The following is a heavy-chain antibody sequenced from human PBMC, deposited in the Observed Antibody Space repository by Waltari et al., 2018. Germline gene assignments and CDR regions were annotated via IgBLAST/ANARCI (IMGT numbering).Heavy chain of an antibody. CDR1: GFRFSNSW. J-gene: IGHJ4*02. D-gene: IGHD1-26*01. CDR2: IKQDGNKK. Sequence: EVQLVESGGGLVEPGGSLRLSCVASGFRFSNSWMSWVRQAPGKGLEWVADIKQDGNKKYYVGSVKGRFTISRDNAKNSVYLQMNSLRPEDTAVYYCARDWEGERPNFDYWGQGTLVTVSS. V-gene: IGHV3-7*04. CDR3: ARDWEGERPNFDY.